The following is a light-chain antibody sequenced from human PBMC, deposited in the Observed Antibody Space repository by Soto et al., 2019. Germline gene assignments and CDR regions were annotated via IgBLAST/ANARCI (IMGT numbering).Light chain of an antibody. V-gene: IGKV1-5*01. CDR3: QHYNSYSEA. CDR2: AAS. Sequence: DIQMTPSPSTLSASVVDRVTITCRASQSISSWLAWYQQKPGKAPKLLIYAASSLQSGVPSRFSGSGSATDFTLTISSLQPEDFATYYCQHYNSYSEAFGQGTKVDIK. J-gene: IGKJ1*01. CDR1: QSISSW.